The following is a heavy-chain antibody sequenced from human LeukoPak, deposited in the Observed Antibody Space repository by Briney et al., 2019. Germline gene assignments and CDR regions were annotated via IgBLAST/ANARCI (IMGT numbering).Heavy chain of an antibody. D-gene: IGHD3-3*01. CDR1: GGSISSGGYS. CDR2: IYTSGST. Sequence: PSQTLSLTCAVSGGSISSGGYSWSWLRQPPGKGLEWIGRIYTSGSTNYNPSLKSRVTMSVDTSKNQFSLKLSSVTAADTAVYYCARTSWYYDFWSGYPPWAFDIWGQGTMVTVSS. J-gene: IGHJ3*02. CDR3: ARTSWYYDFWSGYPPWAFDI. V-gene: IGHV4-61*02.